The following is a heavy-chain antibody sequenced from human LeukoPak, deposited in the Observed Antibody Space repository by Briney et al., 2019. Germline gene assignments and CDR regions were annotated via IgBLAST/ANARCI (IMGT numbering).Heavy chain of an antibody. V-gene: IGHV4-34*01. CDR2: INHSGST. J-gene: IGHJ4*02. CDR3: ARATYYYDSSGPLT. D-gene: IGHD3-22*01. CDR1: GGSFSGYY. Sequence: PSETLSLTCAVYGGSFSGYYWSWIRQPPGKGLEWIGEINHSGSTNYNPSLKSRVTISVDTSKNQFSLKLSSVTAADTAVYYCARATYYYDSSGPLTWGQGTLVTVSS.